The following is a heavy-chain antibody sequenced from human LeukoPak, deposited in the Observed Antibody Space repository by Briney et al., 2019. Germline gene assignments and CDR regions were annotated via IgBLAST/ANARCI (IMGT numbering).Heavy chain of an antibody. D-gene: IGHD6-13*01. CDR3: ARDHRAAATNWFDP. V-gene: IGHV4-61*02. Sequence: SETLSLTCTVSGGSISSSSYYWSWIRQPAGKGLEWIGRIYTSGSTNYNPSLKSRVTMSVDTSKNQFSLKLSSVTAADTAVYYCARDHRAAATNWFDPWGQGTLVTVSS. J-gene: IGHJ5*02. CDR2: IYTSGST. CDR1: GGSISSSSYY.